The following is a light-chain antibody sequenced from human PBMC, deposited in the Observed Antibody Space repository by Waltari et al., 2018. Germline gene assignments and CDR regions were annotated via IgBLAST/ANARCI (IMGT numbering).Light chain of an antibody. J-gene: IGKJ3*01. CDR2: DGS. CDR3: QQHDNFPFT. V-gene: IGKV1-33*01. CDR1: QDIGEP. Sequence: DIQLPQSPPSLSASVGDRVTITCQASQDIGEPLNWYQQQPGTAPKVLIYDGSNLEAGVPSRFSGSRSGTDFTLTISSLQPDDIATYFCQQHDNFPFTFGPGTKVEIK.